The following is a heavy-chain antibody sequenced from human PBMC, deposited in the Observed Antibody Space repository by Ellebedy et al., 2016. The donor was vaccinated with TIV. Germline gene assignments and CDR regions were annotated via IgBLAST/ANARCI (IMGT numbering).Heavy chain of an antibody. J-gene: IGHJ4*02. CDR3: AKDRLWRGSGTQTFDN. V-gene: IGHV3-30*02. CDR2: IRYDGTNK. CDR1: GFIFSSYV. D-gene: IGHD3-10*01. Sequence: GESLKISCAASGFIFSSYVMHWVRQAPRKGLEWVAFIRYDGTNKFYAESVKGRFIISRDNSKNTLYLQMNSLRAEDTAVYYCAKDRLWRGSGTQTFDNWGQGTLVTVSS.